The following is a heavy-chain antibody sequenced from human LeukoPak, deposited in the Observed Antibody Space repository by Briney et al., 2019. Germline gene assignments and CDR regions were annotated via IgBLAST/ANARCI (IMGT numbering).Heavy chain of an antibody. D-gene: IGHD6-19*01. CDR1: GFTFSSYG. CDR3: ASNTRYSSVPNLY. CDR2: IWYDGSKK. V-gene: IGHV3-33*01. J-gene: IGHJ4*02. Sequence: PGRSLRLSCAASGFTFSSYGMHWVRQAPGKGLEWVAVIWYDGSKKYYADSVKGRFTISRDNSKNTLYLQMNSLRTEDTAVYYCASNTRYSSVPNLYWGQGTLVTVSS.